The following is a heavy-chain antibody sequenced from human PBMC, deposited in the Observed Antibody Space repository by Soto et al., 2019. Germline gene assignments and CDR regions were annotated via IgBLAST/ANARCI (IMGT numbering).Heavy chain of an antibody. CDR2: IKQDGSEK. Sequence: EVQLVESGGGLVQPGGSLRLSCAASGFTFSSYWMSWVRQAPGKGLEWVANIKQDGSEKYYVDSVKGRFTISRDNAKNSLYLQKKRLRAEHTHAYYRARDSYRMVRGVIWGQGTLVTVFS. CDR3: ARDSYRMVRGVI. V-gene: IGHV3-7*01. CDR1: GFTFSSYW. J-gene: IGHJ4*02. D-gene: IGHD3-10*01.